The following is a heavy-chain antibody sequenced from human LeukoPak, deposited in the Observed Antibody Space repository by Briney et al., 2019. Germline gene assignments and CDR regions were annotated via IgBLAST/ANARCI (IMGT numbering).Heavy chain of an antibody. V-gene: IGHV1-2*02. D-gene: IGHD5-24*01. CDR2: INPNSGDT. CDR1: GYIFTGYY. Sequence: GASVKVSCKASGYIFTGYYMHWVRQAPGQGLEWMGWINPNSGDTNYAQKFQGRVTITADKSTSTAYMELSSLRSEDTAVYYCARDQYGYNYISASYYFDYWGQGTLVTVSS. CDR3: ARDQYGYNYISASYYFDY. J-gene: IGHJ4*02.